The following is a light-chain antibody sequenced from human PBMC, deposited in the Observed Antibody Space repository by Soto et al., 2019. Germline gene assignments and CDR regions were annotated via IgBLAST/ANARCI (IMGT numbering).Light chain of an antibody. CDR3: CSYAGSYFYV. J-gene: IGLJ1*01. Sequence: QSPLTQPRSVSGSPGQSVTISCTGTSSDVGGYNYVSWYQQHPGKAPKLMIYDVSKRPSGVPDRFSGSKSGNTASLTISGLQAEDEADYYCCSYAGSYFYVFGTGTKLTVL. CDR1: SSDVGGYNY. V-gene: IGLV2-11*01. CDR2: DVS.